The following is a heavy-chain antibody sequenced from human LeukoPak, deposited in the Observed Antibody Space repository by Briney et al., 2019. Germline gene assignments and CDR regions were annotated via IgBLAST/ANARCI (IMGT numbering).Heavy chain of an antibody. Sequence: SETLSLTYTVSGGSVSSYYLSWIRQPAGKGLEWIGRIYGTVTTYNPSLKSRVTISADTSKNQFSLKLSSVTAADTAVYYCARMTTVVTPFDYWGQGTLVTVSS. CDR3: ARMTTVVTPFDY. CDR2: IYGTVTT. J-gene: IGHJ4*02. CDR1: GGSVSSYY. V-gene: IGHV4-4*07. D-gene: IGHD4-23*01.